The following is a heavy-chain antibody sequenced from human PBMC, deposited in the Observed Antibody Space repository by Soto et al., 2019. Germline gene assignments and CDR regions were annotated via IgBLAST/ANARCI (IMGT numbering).Heavy chain of an antibody. J-gene: IGHJ1*01. V-gene: IGHV3-74*01. CDR3: ARGLYPSSGSLGY. D-gene: IGHD6-19*01. CDR2: INSDGSST. Sequence: PGGSLRLSCAASGFTFSSYWMHWVRQAPGKGLVWVSRINSDGSSTNYADSVKGRFTISRDNAKNTLFLQINSLRAEDTALYYCARGLYPSSGSLGYWGQGTLVTVSS. CDR1: GFTFSSYW.